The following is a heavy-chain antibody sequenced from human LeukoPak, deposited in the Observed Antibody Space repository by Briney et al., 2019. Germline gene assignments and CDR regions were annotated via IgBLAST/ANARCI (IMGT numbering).Heavy chain of an antibody. CDR2: ISYDGSNK. Sequence: PGGSLRLSCAASGFTFSSYGMHWVRQAPGKGLEWVAVISYDGSNKYYADSVKGRFTISRDNSKNTLYLQMNSLGAEDTAVYYCAKGKYSNVYDYYYYGMDVWGQGTTVTVSS. V-gene: IGHV3-30*18. CDR3: AKGKYSNVYDYYYYGMDV. D-gene: IGHD4-4*01. CDR1: GFTFSSYG. J-gene: IGHJ6*02.